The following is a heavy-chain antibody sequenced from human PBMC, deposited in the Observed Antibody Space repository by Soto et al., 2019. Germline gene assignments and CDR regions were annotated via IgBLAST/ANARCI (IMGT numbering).Heavy chain of an antibody. J-gene: IGHJ4*02. CDR1: GGYISSSSYY. Sequence: SETQSLTCTVSGGYISSSSYYWGWIRQPPGKGLEWIGSIYYSGSTYYNPSLKSRVTISVDTSKNQFSLKLSSVTAADTAVYYCARSLLLWFGEFSAYHDSSGYYFDYWGQGTLVTVS. V-gene: IGHV4-39*01. CDR3: ARSLLLWFGEFSAYHDSSGYYFDY. D-gene: IGHD3-22*01. CDR2: IYYSGST.